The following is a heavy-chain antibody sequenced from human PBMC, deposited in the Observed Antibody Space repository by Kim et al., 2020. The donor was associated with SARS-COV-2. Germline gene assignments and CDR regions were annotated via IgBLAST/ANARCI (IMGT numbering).Heavy chain of an antibody. J-gene: IGHJ6*03. CDR3: ARNRNYFYYMDV. V-gene: IGHV3-66*01. CDR2: IYSSGST. CDR1: GFTVRTNY. Sequence: LSLTCAASGFTVRTNYMSWVRLAPGKGLEWVSVIYSSGSTYYAASVKGRFTISRDNSKNTLYLQMSSLRVEDTAIYFCARNRNYFYYMDVWGKGTTVAVSS.